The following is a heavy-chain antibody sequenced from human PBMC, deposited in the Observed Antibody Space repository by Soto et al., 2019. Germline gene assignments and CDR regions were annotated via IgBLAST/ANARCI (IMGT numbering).Heavy chain of an antibody. D-gene: IGHD2-21*02. Sequence: AAVKVSCKVSGYTFTNYGINLVRQAPGQGLEWVGWFNPANRNTNYAQKFQDRVSMTTDTSTNTAYMELRGLRSDDTAVYYCARVRFGDPFDFWGQGTLVTVSS. J-gene: IGHJ4*02. CDR1: GYTFTNYG. CDR3: ARVRFGDPFDF. CDR2: FNPANRNT. V-gene: IGHV1-18*01.